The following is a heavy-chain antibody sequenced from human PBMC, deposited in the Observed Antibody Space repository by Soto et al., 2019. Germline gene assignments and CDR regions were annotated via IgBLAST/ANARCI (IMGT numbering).Heavy chain of an antibody. Sequence: ASVKVSCKASGYTFTSYGISWVRQAPGQGLEWMGWISAYNGNTNYAQKLQGRVTMTTDTSTSTAYMELRSLRSDDTAVYYCARDPIPNYYGSGSPHWYYGMDVWGQGTTLTVSS. J-gene: IGHJ6*02. CDR2: ISAYNGNT. CDR3: ARDPIPNYYGSGSPHWYYGMDV. CDR1: GYTFTSYG. V-gene: IGHV1-18*01. D-gene: IGHD3-10*01.